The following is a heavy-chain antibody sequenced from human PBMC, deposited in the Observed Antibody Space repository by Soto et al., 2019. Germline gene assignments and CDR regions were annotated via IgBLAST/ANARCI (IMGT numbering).Heavy chain of an antibody. D-gene: IGHD3-22*01. CDR1: GGSINSGGYY. CDR2: INYSGST. CDR3: ASNYYNSKVYGY. V-gene: IGHV4-31*03. J-gene: IGHJ4*02. Sequence: QVQLQESGPGLVKPSQTLSLTCTVSGGSINSGGYYWSWIRQHPGKGLEWIGYINYSGSTNYNPSLKSRITISRDTSKNQFSLKLSSVTAADTAVYYSASNYYNSKVYGYWGQGTLVTVSS.